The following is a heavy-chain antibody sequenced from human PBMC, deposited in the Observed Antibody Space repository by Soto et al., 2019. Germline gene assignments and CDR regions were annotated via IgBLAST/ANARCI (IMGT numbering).Heavy chain of an antibody. CDR3: ARETQSCNPNFDY. CDR1: GFMFSDYA. CDR2: FSRTDNTV. J-gene: IGHJ4*01. D-gene: IGHD2-15*01. V-gene: IGHV3-48*03. Sequence: GGSLRLSCAASGFMFSDYAIDWVRQAPWKGLEWVSYFSRTDNTVQYADSVKGRFIISRDNVANSLYLQMHSLTAEDTAIYYCARETQSCNPNFDYSGAGTLVKVSS.